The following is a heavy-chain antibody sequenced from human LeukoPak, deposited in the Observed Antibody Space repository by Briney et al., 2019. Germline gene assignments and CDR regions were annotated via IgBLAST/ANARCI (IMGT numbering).Heavy chain of an antibody. V-gene: IGHV5-51*01. Sequence: GESLRISCRASGYTFTSYWIGWVRQMPDKGLEWMAIIYPGADSDMRYSPPFQGQVTISFDRSINTAYLQWSSLKASDTAMYYCARNHYYGAGTYYNVFDSLDFWGQGTMVTVSS. CDR1: GYTFTSYW. D-gene: IGHD3-10*01. CDR2: IYPGADSDM. J-gene: IGHJ3*01. CDR3: ARNHYYGAGTYYNVFDSLDF.